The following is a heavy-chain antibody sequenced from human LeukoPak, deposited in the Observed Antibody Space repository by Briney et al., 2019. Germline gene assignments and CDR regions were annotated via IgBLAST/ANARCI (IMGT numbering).Heavy chain of an antibody. CDR2: INPNSGGT. V-gene: IGHV1-2*02. D-gene: IGHD3-10*01. Sequence: ASVKVSCKASGYTFTGYYMHWVRQAPGQGLEWMGWINPNSGGTNYAQKLQGRVTMTTDTSTSTAYMELRSLRSDDTAVYYCAREERGFGELRSYYFDYWGQGTLVTVSS. CDR1: GYTFTGYY. CDR3: AREERGFGELRSYYFDY. J-gene: IGHJ4*02.